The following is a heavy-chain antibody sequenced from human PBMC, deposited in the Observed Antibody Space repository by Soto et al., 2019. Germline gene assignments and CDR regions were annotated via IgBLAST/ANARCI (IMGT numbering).Heavy chain of an antibody. V-gene: IGHV4-34*01. CDR2: INHSGST. Sequence: SETLSLTCAVYGGSFSGYYWSWIRQPPGKGLEWIGEINHSGSTNYNPSLKSRVTISVDTSKNQFSLKLSSVTAADTAVYYCARGWHCSSTSCYDPANYFDYWGQGTLVTVSS. D-gene: IGHD2-2*01. CDR3: ARGWHCSSTSCYDPANYFDY. CDR1: GGSFSGYY. J-gene: IGHJ4*02.